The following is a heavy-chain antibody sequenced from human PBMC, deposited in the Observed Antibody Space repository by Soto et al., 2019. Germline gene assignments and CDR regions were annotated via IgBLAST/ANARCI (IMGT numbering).Heavy chain of an antibody. Sequence: ASVKVSCKASGYTFTSYYMHWVRQAPGQGLEWMGIINPSGGSTSYAQKFQGRVTMTRDTSTSTVYMELSSLRSEDTAVYYCAAQNRYSCSWFLDLDPWGQGILVTVS. CDR1: GYTFTSYY. CDR3: AAQNRYSCSWFLDLDP. CDR2: INPSGGST. V-gene: IGHV1-46*01. D-gene: IGHD6-13*01. J-gene: IGHJ5*02.